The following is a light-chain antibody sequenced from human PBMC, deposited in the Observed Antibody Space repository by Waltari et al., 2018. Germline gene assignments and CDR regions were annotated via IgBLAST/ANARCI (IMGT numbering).Light chain of an antibody. CDR2: RVS. CDR1: QSLVHSDGNTH. Sequence: DVVMTQSPLSLPVTLGQAASISCKSRQSLVHSDGNTHLNWFQQRPGQSPRRLLYRVSNRDSGVPDRFSGSGSGTDFTLKISRVEAEDVGVYYCMQGTHWPYTFGQGTKLDIK. J-gene: IGKJ2*01. CDR3: MQGTHWPYT. V-gene: IGKV2-30*02.